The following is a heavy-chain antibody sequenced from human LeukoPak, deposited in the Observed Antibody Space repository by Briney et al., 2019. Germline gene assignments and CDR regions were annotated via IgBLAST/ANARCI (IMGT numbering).Heavy chain of an antibody. CDR2: INPNSGGT. D-gene: IGHD1-26*01. J-gene: IGHJ4*02. CDR1: GYTFTGYY. V-gene: IGHV1-2*06. CDR3: ARGDRGSYRY. Sequence: ASVKVSCKASGYTFTGYYMHWVRQAPGQGLEWMGRINPNSGGTNYAQKFQGRVTMTRDTSLSTAYMELSRLRSDDTAGYYCARGDRGSYRYWGRGTLVTVSS.